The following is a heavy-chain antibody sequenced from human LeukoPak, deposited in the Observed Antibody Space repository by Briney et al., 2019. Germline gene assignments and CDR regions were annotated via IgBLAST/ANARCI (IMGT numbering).Heavy chain of an antibody. CDR1: GFIVSSNY. CDR2: IYSGRST. D-gene: IGHD2-15*01. Sequence: GGSLRLSCAASGFIVSSNYMSWVRQGPGKGLEWVSVIYSGRSTYYADSVKGRFTISRDNSKNTLYLQINSLRAEDTAVYYCARDVGGYLDYWGQGTLVTVSS. J-gene: IGHJ4*02. V-gene: IGHV3-66*02. CDR3: ARDVGGYLDY.